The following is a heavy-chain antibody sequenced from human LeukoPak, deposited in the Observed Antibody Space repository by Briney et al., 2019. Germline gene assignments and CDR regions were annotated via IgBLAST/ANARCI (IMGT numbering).Heavy chain of an antibody. V-gene: IGHV1-69*13. CDR2: IIPIFGTA. D-gene: IGHD1-26*01. Sequence: ASVKVSCKASGGTFSSYAISWVRQAPGQGLEWMGGIIPIFGTANYAQKFQGRVTITADESTSTAYMELSSLRSEDTAVYYCARVVGHSGSYPDAFDIWGQGTMVTVSS. CDR3: ARVVGHSGSYPDAFDI. CDR1: GGTFSSYA. J-gene: IGHJ3*02.